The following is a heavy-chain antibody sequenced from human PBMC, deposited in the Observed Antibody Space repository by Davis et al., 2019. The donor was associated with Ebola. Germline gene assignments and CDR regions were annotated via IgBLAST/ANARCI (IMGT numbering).Heavy chain of an antibody. J-gene: IGHJ4*02. CDR1: GFTFSSYA. CDR2: ISYDGSNK. V-gene: IGHV3-30*04. Sequence: PGGSLRLSCAASGFTFSSYAMHWVRQAPGKGLEWVAVISYDGSNKYYADSVKGRFTISRDNSKNTLYLQMNSLRAEDTAVYYCARLEAVAGLDYWGQGTLVTVSS. D-gene: IGHD6-19*01. CDR3: ARLEAVAGLDY.